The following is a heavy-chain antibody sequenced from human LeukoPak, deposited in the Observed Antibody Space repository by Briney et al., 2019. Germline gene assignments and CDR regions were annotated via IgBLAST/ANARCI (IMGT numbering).Heavy chain of an antibody. V-gene: IGHV3-53*01. D-gene: IGHD5-12*01. CDR3: ARDDTTSGYYESGY. CDR1: GFTVSSNY. CDR2: IANDGRT. J-gene: IGHJ4*02. Sequence: GGSLRLSCAASGFTVSSNYMSWVRQAPGKGLECVSVIANDGRTYYVNSVKGRFTISRDISKNMLYLQMNSLRADDTAVYYCARDDTTSGYYESGYWGQGTLVTVSS.